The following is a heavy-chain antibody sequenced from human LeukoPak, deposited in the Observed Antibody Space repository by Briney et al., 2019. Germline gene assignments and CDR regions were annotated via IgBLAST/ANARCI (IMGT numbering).Heavy chain of an antibody. CDR1: GFTFSSYA. D-gene: IGHD1-1*01. J-gene: IGHJ5*02. V-gene: IGHV3-23*01. CDR3: AKDRRNWNGEDWFDP. CDR2: ISGSGGST. Sequence: PGGSLRLSCAASGFTFSSYAMSWVRQAPGKGLEWVSAISGSGGSTYYADSVKGRFTISRDNSKNTLYLQMNSLRAEDTAVYYCAKDRRNWNGEDWFDPWGQGTLVTVSS.